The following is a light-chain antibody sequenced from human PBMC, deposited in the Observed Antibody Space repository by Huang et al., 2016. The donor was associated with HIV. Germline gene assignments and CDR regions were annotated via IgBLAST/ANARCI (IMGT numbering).Light chain of an antibody. CDR1: QSVSSN. J-gene: IGKJ2*01. V-gene: IGKV3-15*01. CDR3: QQYNNWPYT. Sequence: EIVMTQSPATLSVSPGERATLSCRASQSVSSNLAWYQQKPGQAHRLLIYGASTRAPGIPARFSGSGSGTEYTITISSLQSEDFAVYYCQQYNNWPYTFGQGTKLEIK. CDR2: GAS.